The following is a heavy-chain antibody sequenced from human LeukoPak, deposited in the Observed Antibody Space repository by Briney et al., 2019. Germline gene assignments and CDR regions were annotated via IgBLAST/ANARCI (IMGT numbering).Heavy chain of an antibody. J-gene: IGHJ4*02. CDR3: ARERIAAAGKGEYFDY. CDR1: GYTFTSYD. D-gene: IGHD6-13*01. CDR2: MNPNSGNT. V-gene: IGHV1-8*03. Sequence: ASVKVSCKASGYTFTSYDINWVRQATGQGLEWMGWMNPNSGNTGYAQKFQGRVTITRNTSISTAFMELSSLRSEDTAVYYCARERIAAAGKGEYFDYWGQGTLVTVSS.